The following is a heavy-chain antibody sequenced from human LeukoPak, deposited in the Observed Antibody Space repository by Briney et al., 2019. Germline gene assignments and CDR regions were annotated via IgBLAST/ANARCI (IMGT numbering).Heavy chain of an antibody. CDR2: IYSGGTT. CDR3: ARDAYEQLVGWYYYYGMDV. V-gene: IGHV3-66*02. Sequence: PGGSLRLSCAAPGFTASSNYMTWVRQAPGRGLEWVSVIYSGGTTYYADSVKGRFTISRDNSKNTLYLQMNSLRAEDTAVYYCARDAYEQLVGWYYYYGMDVWGQGTTVTVSS. CDR1: GFTASSNY. D-gene: IGHD6-6*01. J-gene: IGHJ6*02.